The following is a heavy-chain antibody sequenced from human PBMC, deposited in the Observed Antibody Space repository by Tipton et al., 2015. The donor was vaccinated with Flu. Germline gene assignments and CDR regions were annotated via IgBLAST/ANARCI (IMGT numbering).Heavy chain of an antibody. V-gene: IGHV4-59*01. CDR2: IDNGGNT. Sequence: TLSLTCTVSGSALRLYYWSWIRQPPGKSLEWIGYIDNGGNTKYNPSLKSRVTISRDLSKNQISLRLSSVTAADTAAYHCARGGPYWGSYRYDGFDVWGLGTMATVST. CDR1: GSALRLYY. D-gene: IGHD3-16*02. J-gene: IGHJ3*01. CDR3: ARGGPYWGSYRYDGFDV.